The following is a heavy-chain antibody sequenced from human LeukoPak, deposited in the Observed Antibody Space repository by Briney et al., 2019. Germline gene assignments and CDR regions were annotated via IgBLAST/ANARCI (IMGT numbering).Heavy chain of an antibody. CDR2: IYYSGSA. J-gene: IGHJ4*02. CDR3: ARGVSEDGYNYFNY. V-gene: IGHV4-59*01. Sequence: LETLSLTCSVSGGSFSTYYWSWIRQPPGKGLEWIGYIYYSGSANYNPSLKSRVTISLDTSNNEFSLRLRSVTAADTAVYYCARGVSEDGYNYFNYWGQGTLVTVSP. D-gene: IGHD5-24*01. CDR1: GGSFSTYY.